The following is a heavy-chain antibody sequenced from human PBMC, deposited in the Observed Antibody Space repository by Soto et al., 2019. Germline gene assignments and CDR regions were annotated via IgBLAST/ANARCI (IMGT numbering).Heavy chain of an antibody. CDR1: GFTFSSYA. V-gene: IGHV3-30-3*01. J-gene: IGHJ4*02. D-gene: IGHD4-17*01. CDR2: ISYDGSNK. Sequence: QVQLVESGGGVVQPGRSLRLSCAASGFTFSSYAMHWVRQAPGKGLEWVAVISYDGSNKYYADSVKGRFTISRDNSKNXLYLQMNSLRDEDTAVYYCARDGDDYGDFQYYFDYWGQGTLVTVSS. CDR3: ARDGDDYGDFQYYFDY.